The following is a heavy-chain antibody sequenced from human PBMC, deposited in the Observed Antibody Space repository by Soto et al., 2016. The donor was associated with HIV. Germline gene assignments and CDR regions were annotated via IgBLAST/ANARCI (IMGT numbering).Heavy chain of an antibody. Sequence: EVQVVESGGGLVQSGGSLRLSCEASGFTFSSHWMHWVRQVPGRGLVWVSRINIDGTTTNYADSVEGRFTISRDNTKNTVYLQMSGLRVEDTAVYFCVRVGTGTYKTRYFDLWGRGTLVTVSS. CDR1: GFTFSSHW. V-gene: IGHV3-74*01. D-gene: IGHD3-10*01. J-gene: IGHJ2*01. CDR2: INIDGTTT. CDR3: VRVGTGTYKTRYFDL.